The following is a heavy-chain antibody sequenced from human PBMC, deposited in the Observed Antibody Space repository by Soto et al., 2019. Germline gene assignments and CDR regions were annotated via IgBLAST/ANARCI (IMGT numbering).Heavy chain of an antibody. Sequence: SETLSLTCTISGGSISSGDYYWTWIRQPPGKGLEWIGFIFYTGSPYYNPSLKSRVAISVDTSKNQFSLNLTSVTAADTAVYFCAGEPKGGPAAGAIEIWGQGTMVTVSS. V-gene: IGHV4-30-4*01. J-gene: IGHJ3*02. D-gene: IGHD6-25*01. CDR2: IFYTGSP. CDR3: AGEPKGGPAAGAIEI. CDR1: GGSISSGDYY.